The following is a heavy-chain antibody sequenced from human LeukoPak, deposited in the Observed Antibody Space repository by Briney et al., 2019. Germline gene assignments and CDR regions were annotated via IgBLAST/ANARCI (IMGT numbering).Heavy chain of an antibody. CDR1: GFTFSSYS. Sequence: GGSLRLSCAASGFTFSSYSMNWVRQAPGKGLEWVATIKQDGSERYYVDSVKGRFTISRDNAKNTLYLQMNSLRAEDTAVYYCARDGYYDFWSGYYNTDAFDIWGQGTMVTVSS. CDR2: IKQDGSER. CDR3: ARDGYYDFWSGYYNTDAFDI. V-gene: IGHV3-7*01. J-gene: IGHJ3*02. D-gene: IGHD3-3*01.